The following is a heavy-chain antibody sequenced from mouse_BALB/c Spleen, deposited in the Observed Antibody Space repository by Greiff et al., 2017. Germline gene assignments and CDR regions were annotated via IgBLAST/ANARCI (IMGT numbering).Heavy chain of an antibody. CDR2: ISSGGST. V-gene: IGHV5-6-5*01. D-gene: IGHD2-2*01. J-gene: IGHJ3*01. CDR3: ARVVYYGYDGAWFAY. Sequence: EVKLMESGGGLVKPGGSLKLSCAASGFTFSSYAMSWVRQTPEKRLEWVASISSGGSTYYPDSVKGRFTISRDNARNILYLQMSSLRSEDTAMYYCARVVYYGYDGAWFAYWGQGTLVTVSA. CDR1: GFTFSSYA.